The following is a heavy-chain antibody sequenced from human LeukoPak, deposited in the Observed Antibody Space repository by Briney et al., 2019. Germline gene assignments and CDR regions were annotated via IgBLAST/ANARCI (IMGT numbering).Heavy chain of an antibody. D-gene: IGHD3-10*01. CDR3: ARAKFGYYYDSGSYYYHYMDV. V-gene: IGHV4-61*02. CDR1: GASISSGSYY. J-gene: IGHJ6*03. CDR2: IYTSGST. Sequence: NPSETLSLTCTVSGASISSGSYYWRWIRQPAGKGLEWIVRIYTSGSTNYSPSLKTRVTISVDRSKNQFSLKLSSVTAADTAVYYCARAKFGYYYDSGSYYYHYMDVWGKGTTVTISS.